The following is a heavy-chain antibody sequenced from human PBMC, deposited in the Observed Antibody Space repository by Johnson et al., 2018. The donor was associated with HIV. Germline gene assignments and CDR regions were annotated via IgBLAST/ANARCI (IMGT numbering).Heavy chain of an antibody. J-gene: IGHJ3*02. CDR2: IYSGGST. CDR3: TTDGVGDNIVSAFDM. CDR1: GFTVSSNY. D-gene: IGHD2/OR15-2a*01. Sequence: VQLVESGGGLVQPGGSLRLSCAASGFTVSSNYMSWVRQAPGKGLEWVSVIYSGGSTYYADSVKGRFTISRDNSKNTLYLQMNSLRAGDTAVYYCTTDGVGDNIVSAFDMWGQGTMVTVSS. V-gene: IGHV3-66*01.